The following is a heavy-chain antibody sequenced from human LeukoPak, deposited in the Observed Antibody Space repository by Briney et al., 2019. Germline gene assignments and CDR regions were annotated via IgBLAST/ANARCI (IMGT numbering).Heavy chain of an antibody. CDR1: GFTFSSYW. CDR3: AKDVYYDILTGYQAGLFDP. V-gene: IGHV3-74*01. Sequence: GGSLRLSCAASGFTFSSYWMHWVRQAPGKGLVWVSRINTDGSSTSYADSVRGRLTISRDNSKNTLYLQMNSLRPEDTAVYYRAKDVYYDILTGYQAGLFDPWGQGTLVTVSS. D-gene: IGHD3-9*01. J-gene: IGHJ5*02. CDR2: INTDGSST.